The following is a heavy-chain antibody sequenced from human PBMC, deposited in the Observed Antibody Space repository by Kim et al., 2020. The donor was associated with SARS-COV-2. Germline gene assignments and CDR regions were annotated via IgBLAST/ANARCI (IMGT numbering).Heavy chain of an antibody. J-gene: IGHJ6*01. Sequence: ASVKVSCKASGYTFTSQGITWVRQAPGQGPEWMGWISPLNGKTKFAQKFEGRVVMTRETSTTTVEMELRSLTSDDTAVYYCARDGGIMRGLDVWGQGTPV. CDR2: ISPLNGKT. D-gene: IGHD3-16*01. V-gene: IGHV1-18*01. CDR3: ARDGGIMRGLDV. CDR1: GYTFTSQG.